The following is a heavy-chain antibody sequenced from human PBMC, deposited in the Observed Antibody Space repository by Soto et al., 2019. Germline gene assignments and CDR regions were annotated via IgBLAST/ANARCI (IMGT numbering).Heavy chain of an antibody. CDR1: GFTFSSYG. J-gene: IGHJ4*02. Sequence: QVQLVESGGGVVQPGRSLRLSCAASGFTFSSYGMHWVRQAPGKGLEWVAVIWYDGSNKYYADSVKGRFTISRDNSKNTLYLQMNSLRAEDTAVYYCARSITNPFRYFDYWGQGTLVTVSS. V-gene: IGHV3-33*01. D-gene: IGHD3-10*01. CDR3: ARSITNPFRYFDY. CDR2: IWYDGSNK.